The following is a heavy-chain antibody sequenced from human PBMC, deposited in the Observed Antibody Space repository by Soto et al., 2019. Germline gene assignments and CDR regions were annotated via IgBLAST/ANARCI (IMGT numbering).Heavy chain of an antibody. Sequence: QVQLVESGGGVVQPGRSLRLSCAASGFSISRSAMHWVRQAPGKGLEWVAVIAYDGSNRWYADSAKGRFTISRDNSKNTVYVQMSSLRGEDTAVDYCARDLQAGTDNVNWFAPWGQGTLVTVSS. CDR1: GFSISRSA. CDR2: IAYDGSNR. CDR3: ARDLQAGTDNVNWFAP. D-gene: IGHD1-1*01. V-gene: IGHV3-30*04. J-gene: IGHJ5*02.